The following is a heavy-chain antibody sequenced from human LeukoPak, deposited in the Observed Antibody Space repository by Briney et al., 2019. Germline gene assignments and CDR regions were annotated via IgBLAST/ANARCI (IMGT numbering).Heavy chain of an antibody. V-gene: IGHV3-48*02. Sequence: GGSLPLSCAASGFTFSSYSMSWVRQAPGKGLEWVSYISSSSSAMYYADSMKGRFTISRDNAKNSLYLQMNNLRDEDTAVYYCARGSRNSFDYWGQGALHSLSS. CDR3: ARGSRNSFDY. CDR1: GFTFSSYS. J-gene: IGHJ4*02. CDR2: ISSSSSAM.